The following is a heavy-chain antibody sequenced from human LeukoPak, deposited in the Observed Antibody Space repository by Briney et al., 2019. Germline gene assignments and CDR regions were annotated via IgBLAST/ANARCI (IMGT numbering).Heavy chain of an antibody. J-gene: IGHJ4*02. Sequence: GGSLRLSCAASGFTFSNYAMSWVRQAPGKGLEWVSAISGSGGSTYYADSVKGRFTISRDNSKNTLYLQMNSLRAEDTAVYYCAKCGFGSRATTYLEDYWGQGTLVTVSS. CDR2: ISGSGGST. D-gene: IGHD1-26*01. V-gene: IGHV3-23*01. CDR1: GFTFSNYA. CDR3: AKCGFGSRATTYLEDY.